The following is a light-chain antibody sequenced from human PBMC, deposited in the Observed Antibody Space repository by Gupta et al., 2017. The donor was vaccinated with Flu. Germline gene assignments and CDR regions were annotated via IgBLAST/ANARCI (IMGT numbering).Light chain of an antibody. V-gene: IGLV2-11*01. J-gene: IGLJ3*02. Sequence: QSALTQPRSVSGSPGQSVTISCTGTSSDVGGYNYVSWYQQHPGKAPKVMIYDVSKWPSGVPDRFSGSKSGNTASLTTSGLQAEDEADYYCCSYAGSSWVFGGGTKLTVL. CDR1: SSDVGGYNY. CDR2: DVS. CDR3: CSYAGSSWV.